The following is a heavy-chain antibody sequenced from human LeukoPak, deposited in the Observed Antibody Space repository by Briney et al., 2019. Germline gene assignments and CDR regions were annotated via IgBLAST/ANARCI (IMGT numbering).Heavy chain of an antibody. V-gene: IGHV3-23*01. CDR1: GFTFSTYA. CDR2: ISGGST. CDR3: ATYRQVLLPFES. Sequence: GGSLRLSCAASGFTFSTYAMSWVRQAPGKGLEWVSLISGGSTYYADSVRGRFTISRDNSKSILSLQMNSLRAEDTAIYYCATYRQVLLPFESWGQGTLVTVSS. D-gene: IGHD5-18*01. J-gene: IGHJ4*02.